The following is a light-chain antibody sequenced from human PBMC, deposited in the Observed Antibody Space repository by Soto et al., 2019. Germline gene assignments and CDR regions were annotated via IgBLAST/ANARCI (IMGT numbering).Light chain of an antibody. CDR2: DTF. V-gene: IGKV3-11*01. J-gene: IGKJ4*01. CDR1: QSVGSS. Sequence: DIVLTQSPGTLSSSPGERATLSCRASQSVGSSLAWYQQKPGQAPRLLIYDTFNRATGIPARFSGSGSGTDFTLTLSSLEPEDFAGYYCQQRSSWPFLWTFGGGTKVEIK. CDR3: QQRSSWPFLWT.